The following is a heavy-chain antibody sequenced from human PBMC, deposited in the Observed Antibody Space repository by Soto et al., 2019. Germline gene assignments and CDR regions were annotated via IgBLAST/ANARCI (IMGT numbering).Heavy chain of an antibody. CDR3: ARRSGSYLSYYMDV. J-gene: IGHJ6*03. CDR2: IYYSGST. V-gene: IGHV4-59*08. CDR1: GGSISSYY. Sequence: PSETLSLTCTVSGGSISSYYWSWIRQPPGKGLEWIGCIYYSGSTNYNPSLKSRVTISVDTSKNQFSLKLSSVIAADTAVYYCARRSGSYLSYYMDVWGKGTTVTVSS. D-gene: IGHD3-10*01.